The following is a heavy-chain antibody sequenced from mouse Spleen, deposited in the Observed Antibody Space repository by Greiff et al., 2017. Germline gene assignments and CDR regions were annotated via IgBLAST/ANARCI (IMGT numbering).Heavy chain of an antibody. Sequence: EVHLVESGGGLVKLGGSLKLSCAASGFTFSSFAMSWVRQTPEKRLEWVATISGGAGNTYYPDSVKGRFTISRDNAKNTLYLQMSSLKSEDTAMYYCARLHYYFDYWGQGTTLTVSS. CDR3: ARLHYYFDY. D-gene: IGHD1-2*01. J-gene: IGHJ2*01. V-gene: IGHV5-9*04. CDR2: ISGGAGNT. CDR1: GFTFSSFA.